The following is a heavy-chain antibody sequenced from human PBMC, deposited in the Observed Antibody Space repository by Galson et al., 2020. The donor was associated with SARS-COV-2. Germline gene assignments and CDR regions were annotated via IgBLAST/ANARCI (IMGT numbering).Heavy chain of an antibody. CDR1: GFTFSDYF. Sequence: GGSLRLSCAASGFTFSDYFMNWVRQAPGKGLERVSAISGSSSHIYYADSVKGRCTIARDNAKNSVYLQMNSLRAEDTAVYYCARGLCGGDCYEDWGQGTLVTVSS. J-gene: IGHJ4*02. D-gene: IGHD2-21*02. V-gene: IGHV3-21*01. CDR3: ARGLCGGDCYED. CDR2: ISGSSSHI.